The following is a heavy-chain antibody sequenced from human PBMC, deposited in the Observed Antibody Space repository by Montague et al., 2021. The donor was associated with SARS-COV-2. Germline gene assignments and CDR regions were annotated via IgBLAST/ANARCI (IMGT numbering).Heavy chain of an antibody. CDR2: IYYSGST. D-gene: IGHD3-3*01. Sequence: SETLSLTCTVSGGSIGSSSYYWGWIRQPPGKGLEWIGSIYYSGSTYYNPSLKSRVTISVDTSKNQFSLKLSSVTAADTAVYYCARQMGQSSIFGVVIQYYFDYWGQGTLVTVSS. V-gene: IGHV4-39*01. CDR1: GGSIGSSSYY. J-gene: IGHJ4*02. CDR3: ARQMGQSSIFGVVIQYYFDY.